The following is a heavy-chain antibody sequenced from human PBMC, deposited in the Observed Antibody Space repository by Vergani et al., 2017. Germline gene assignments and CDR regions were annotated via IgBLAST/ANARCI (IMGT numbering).Heavy chain of an antibody. CDR2: IYYSGST. J-gene: IGHJ6*03. Sequence: QVQLQESGPGLVKPSETLSLTCTVSGGSISSYYWSWIRQPPGKGLEWIGYIYYSGSTNYNPSLKSRVTISVDTSKNQFSLKLSYVTAADTAVYYCARVRRIYCSGGSCYEVYYYYMDVWGKGTTVTVSS. CDR3: ARVRRIYCSGGSCYEVYYYYMDV. V-gene: IGHV4-59*01. CDR1: GGSISSYY. D-gene: IGHD2-15*01.